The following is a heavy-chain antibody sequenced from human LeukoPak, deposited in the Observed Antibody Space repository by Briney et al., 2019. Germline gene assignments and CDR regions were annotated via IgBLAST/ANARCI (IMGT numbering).Heavy chain of an antibody. Sequence: SETLSLTCTVSGGSISSYYWSWIRQPAGKGLEWIGRIYTSGSTNYNPSLKSRVTMSVDTSKNQFSLKLSSVTAADTAVYYCARDTSLWTYYYYYMDVWGKGTTVTISS. V-gene: IGHV4-4*07. CDR2: IYTSGST. J-gene: IGHJ6*03. D-gene: IGHD3-16*01. CDR3: ARDTSLWTYYYYYMDV. CDR1: GGSISSYY.